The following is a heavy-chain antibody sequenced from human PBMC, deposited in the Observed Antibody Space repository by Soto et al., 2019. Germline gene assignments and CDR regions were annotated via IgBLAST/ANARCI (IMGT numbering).Heavy chain of an antibody. CDR3: AKGRVGWELLGPFDY. V-gene: IGHV3-30*18. D-gene: IGHD1-26*01. CDR2: ISYDGSNK. Sequence: QVQLVESGGGVVQPGRSLRLSCAASGFTFSSYGMHWVRQAPGKGLEWVAVISYDGSNKYYADSVKGRFTISRDNSKNTLYLQMNSLRAEDTAAYYCAKGRVGWELLGPFDYWGQGTLVTVSS. CDR1: GFTFSSYG. J-gene: IGHJ4*02.